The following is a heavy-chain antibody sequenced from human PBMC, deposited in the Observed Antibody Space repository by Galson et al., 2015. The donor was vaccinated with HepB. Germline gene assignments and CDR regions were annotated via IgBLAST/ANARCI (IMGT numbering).Heavy chain of an antibody. CDR2: VSSSSSTI. V-gene: IGHV3-48*01. CDR3: ARDLYYDSSGYLNY. J-gene: IGHJ4*02. Sequence: SLRLSCAASGFTFSSYSMNWVRQAPGKGLEWVSYVSSSSSTIYYADSVKGRFTISRDNAKNSLYLQMNSLRAEDTAVYYCARDLYYDSSGYLNYWGQGTLVTVSS. CDR1: GFTFSSYS. D-gene: IGHD3-22*01.